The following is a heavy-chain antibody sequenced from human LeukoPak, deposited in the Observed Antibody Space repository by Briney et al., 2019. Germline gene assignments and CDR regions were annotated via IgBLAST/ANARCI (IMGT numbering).Heavy chain of an antibody. CDR2: IYSGGST. D-gene: IGHD5-24*01. Sequence: GGSLRLCCAASGFTVSNNYMSWDRQPPGKGLAWVSVIYSGGSTYYADSVKGRFTISRDSSRNTLYLQMNSLRAEDTAVYYCAIVEMTTSAEYFQHWGQGTLVTVSS. J-gene: IGHJ1*01. CDR3: AIVEMTTSAEYFQH. CDR1: GFTVSNNY. V-gene: IGHV3-53*01.